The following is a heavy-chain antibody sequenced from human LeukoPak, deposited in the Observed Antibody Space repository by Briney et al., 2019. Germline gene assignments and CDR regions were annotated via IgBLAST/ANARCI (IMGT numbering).Heavy chain of an antibody. CDR2: IYHGGST. CDR1: GVSITTYY. J-gene: IGHJ4*02. Sequence: SETLSLTCTVSGVSITTYYWSWIRQPPGKGLEWIGYIYHGGSTNYNPSLKSRFTISVDTSKNEFSLKLTSVTAADTAVYYCAREANYYGSGSYFEGTFDYWGQGSLVTVSS. D-gene: IGHD3-10*01. CDR3: AREANYYGSGSYFEGTFDY. V-gene: IGHV4-59*13.